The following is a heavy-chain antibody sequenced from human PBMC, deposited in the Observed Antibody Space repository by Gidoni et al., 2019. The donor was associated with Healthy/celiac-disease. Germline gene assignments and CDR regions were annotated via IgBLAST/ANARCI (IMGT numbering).Heavy chain of an antibody. V-gene: IGHV4-34*01. D-gene: IGHD6-13*01. CDR3: ARGRYSSSWYRWFDP. CDR1: GGSFSGYY. J-gene: IGHJ5*02. Sequence: QVQLQQWGAGLLKPSETLSLTCAVYGGSFSGYYWSWIRQPPGKGLEWIGEINHSGSPNYNPSLKSRVTISVDTSKNQFSLKLSSVTAADTAVYYCARGRYSSSWYRWFDPWGQGTLVTVSS. CDR2: INHSGSP.